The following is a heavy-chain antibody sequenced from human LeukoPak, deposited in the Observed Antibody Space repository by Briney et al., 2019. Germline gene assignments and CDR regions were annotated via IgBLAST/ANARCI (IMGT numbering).Heavy chain of an antibody. Sequence: PGRSLRLSCAASGLTFSKYGMNWVRQAPGKGLEWVSYIRSSGSPIYYADSVKGRFTISRDNAKNSLYLQMNSLRDEDTAVYYCVRDPEALDYWGQGTPVTVSS. CDR1: GLTFSKYG. CDR3: VRDPEALDY. V-gene: IGHV3-48*02. CDR2: IRSSGSPI. J-gene: IGHJ4*02.